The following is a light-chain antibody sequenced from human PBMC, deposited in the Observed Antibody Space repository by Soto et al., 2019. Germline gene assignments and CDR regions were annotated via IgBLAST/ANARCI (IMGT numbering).Light chain of an antibody. V-gene: IGLV2-14*01. CDR3: SSYTSSSTVV. J-gene: IGLJ2*01. CDR1: SSDVGNYNY. Sequence: QSALTQPAAVSGSSGQSITISCTGTSSDVGNYNYVSWYKQHSGKAPKLMIYDVSYRPSGVSNRFSGFKAGNTAYLTISGLQAEYEGDYYCSSYTSSSTVVFGGGTKLTVL. CDR2: DVS.